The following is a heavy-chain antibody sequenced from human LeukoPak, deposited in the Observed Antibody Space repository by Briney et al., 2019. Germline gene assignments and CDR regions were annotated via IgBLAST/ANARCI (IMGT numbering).Heavy chain of an antibody. D-gene: IGHD3-22*01. CDR1: GFPLSSYE. J-gene: IGHJ3*02. CDR2: ISSGSRTI. V-gene: IGHV3-48*03. Sequence: PGGSLRLSCVVSGFPLSSYEMNWVRQAPGKGLEWVSYISSGSRTIYYADSVKGRFTTSRDNTKNSLYLQMDSLRAEDTAVYYCAGVRYHDDNANDAFDIWGQGTMVTVSS. CDR3: AGVRYHDDNANDAFDI.